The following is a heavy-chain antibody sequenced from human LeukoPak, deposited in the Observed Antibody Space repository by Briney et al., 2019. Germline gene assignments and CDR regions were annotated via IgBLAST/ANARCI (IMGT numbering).Heavy chain of an antibody. CDR3: ARQPSSYYDFWSGDHAYYFDY. CDR1: GYSFTSYW. V-gene: IGHV5-51*01. Sequence: GESLKISCKGSGYSFTSYWIGWVRQMPGKGLEWMGIIYPGYSDTRYSPSFQGQVTISADKSISTAYLQWSSLKASDTAMYYCARQPSSYYDFWSGDHAYYFDYWGQGTLVTVSS. J-gene: IGHJ4*02. CDR2: IYPGYSDT. D-gene: IGHD3-3*01.